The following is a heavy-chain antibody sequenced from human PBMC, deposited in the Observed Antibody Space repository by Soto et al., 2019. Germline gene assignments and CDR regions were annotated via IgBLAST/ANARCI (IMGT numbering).Heavy chain of an antibody. CDR1: GGTFSSYA. D-gene: IGHD5-18*01. V-gene: IGHV1-69*01. CDR3: ASAQAGYRYGYGGGAFDI. CDR2: IIPIFGTA. Sequence: QVQLVQSGAEVKKPGSSVKVSCKASGGTFSSYAISWVRQAPGQGLEWMGGIIPIFGTANYAQKFQGRVTITADEYTSTAYMELSSLRSEDTAVYYCASAQAGYRYGYGGGAFDIWGQGTMVTVSS. J-gene: IGHJ3*02.